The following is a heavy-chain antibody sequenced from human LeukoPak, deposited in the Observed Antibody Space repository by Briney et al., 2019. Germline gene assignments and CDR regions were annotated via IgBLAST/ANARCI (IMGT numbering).Heavy chain of an antibody. CDR1: GYTFTGYY. D-gene: IGHD6-13*01. V-gene: IGHV1-2*02. CDR3: ARVWSIAAAGTGY. Sequence: ASVKVSCKASGYTFTGYYMHWVRQAPGQGLEWMGWINPNSGGTNYAQKFQGRVTMTRDTSISTAYMELSRLRSDDTAVYYCARVWSIAAAGTGYWGQGTLVTVSS. CDR2: INPNSGGT. J-gene: IGHJ4*02.